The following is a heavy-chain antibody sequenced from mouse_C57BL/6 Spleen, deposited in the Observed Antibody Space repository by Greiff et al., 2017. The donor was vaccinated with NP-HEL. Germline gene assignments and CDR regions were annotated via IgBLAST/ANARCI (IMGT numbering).Heavy chain of an antibody. Sequence: QVQLQQSGAELVRPGTSVKVSCKASGYAFTNYLIEWVKQRPGQGLEWIGVINPGSGGTNYNEKFKGKATLTADKSSSTAYMQLSSLTSEDSAVYFCARYSRNWDEGCEYWGQGTTLTVSS. CDR2: INPGSGGT. D-gene: IGHD4-1*01. J-gene: IGHJ2*01. CDR3: ARYSRNWDEGCEY. CDR1: GYAFTNYL. V-gene: IGHV1-54*01.